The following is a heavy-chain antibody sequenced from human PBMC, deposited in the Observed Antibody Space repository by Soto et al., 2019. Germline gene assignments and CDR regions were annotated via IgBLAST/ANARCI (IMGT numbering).Heavy chain of an antibody. J-gene: IGHJ6*02. CDR1: GYSFTSYY. D-gene: IGHD3-9*01. CDR2: INPNSTSA. Sequence: GASVKVSCKASGYSFTSYYLHWVRQAPGQGLEWMGIINPNSTSASYAQKFQGRVTMTRDTSTSTVYMELSTLRSEDTAVYYCARDRDLFTGYEYYHYAMDFSGQGTTVPVSS. V-gene: IGHV1-46*01. CDR3: ARDRDLFTGYEYYHYAMDF.